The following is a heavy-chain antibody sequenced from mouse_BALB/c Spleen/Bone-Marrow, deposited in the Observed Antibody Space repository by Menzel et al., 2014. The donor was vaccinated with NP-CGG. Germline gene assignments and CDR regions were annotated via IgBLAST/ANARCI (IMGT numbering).Heavy chain of an antibody. V-gene: IGHV2-2*02. D-gene: IGHD2-3*01. Sequence: VMLVESGPGLVQPSQSLSITCTVSGFSLTSYGVHWVRQSPGKGLEWLGVIWSGGSTDYNADFIARLSISKDKSKSQVFFKMTSRQAKDTAIYYCASPYDGNYVYAIDYWGQGTSVTVSS. CDR2: IWSGGST. CDR1: GFSLTSYG. J-gene: IGHJ4*01. CDR3: ASPYDGNYVYAIDY.